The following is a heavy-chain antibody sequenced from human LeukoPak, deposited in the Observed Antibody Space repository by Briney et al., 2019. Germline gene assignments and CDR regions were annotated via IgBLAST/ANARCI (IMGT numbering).Heavy chain of an antibody. J-gene: IGHJ4*02. CDR2: MYRSGTT. V-gene: IGHV4-4*02. Sequence: SGTLSLTCTMSGDSISNSILWSWVRQPPGKGLEWVGEMYRSGTTNYNPSLKSRVTISTDNSKNQVSLELTSVTAADTAVYFCARDLVHSSGYYDYFDYWGQGTLVTVSS. CDR3: ARDLVHSSGYYDYFDY. CDR1: GDSISNSIL. D-gene: IGHD3-22*01.